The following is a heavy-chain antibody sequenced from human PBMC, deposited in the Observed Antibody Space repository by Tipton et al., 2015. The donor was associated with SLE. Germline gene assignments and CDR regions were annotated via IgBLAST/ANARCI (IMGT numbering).Heavy chain of an antibody. V-gene: IGHV4-31*03. J-gene: IGHJ4*02. CDR3: ARGDTVTTAFDY. D-gene: IGHD4-17*01. CDR2: IFHTGST. Sequence: TLSLTCTVSGGSISSGGYYWSWIRQHPGKGLEWIGYIFHTGSTYYNPSLKSRTTISVDTSQNRFSLKMTSVTAADTAVYYCARGDTVTTAFDYWGQGTLVTVSS. CDR1: GGSISSGGYY.